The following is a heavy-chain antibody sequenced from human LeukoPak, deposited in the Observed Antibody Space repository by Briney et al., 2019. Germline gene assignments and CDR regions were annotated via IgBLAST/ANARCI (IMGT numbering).Heavy chain of an antibody. CDR2: ISYDGSNK. V-gene: IGHV3-30-3*01. D-gene: IGHD2-2*01. CDR1: GFTFSSYA. Sequence: GGSLRLSCAASGFTFSSYAMHWVRQAPGKGLEWVAVISYDGSNKYYADFVKGRFTISRDNSKNTLYLQMNSLRAEDTAVYYCARGETGGTSCYYYWGQGTLVTVSS. CDR3: ARGETGGTSCYYY. J-gene: IGHJ4*02.